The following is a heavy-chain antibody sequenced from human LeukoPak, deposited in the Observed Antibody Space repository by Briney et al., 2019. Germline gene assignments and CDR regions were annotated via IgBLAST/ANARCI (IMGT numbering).Heavy chain of an antibody. D-gene: IGHD1-26*01. Sequence: ASVKVSCKASGYILSSYNMHWVRQAPGQGLEWLGIINPSGGSTSYAQKFQGRVTMTRDMSTSTVYMELSSLRSEDTAVYYCARDSRYSGSYSGFDYWGQGTLVTVSS. CDR3: ARDSRYSGSYSGFDY. J-gene: IGHJ4*02. CDR1: GYILSSYN. V-gene: IGHV1-46*01. CDR2: INPSGGST.